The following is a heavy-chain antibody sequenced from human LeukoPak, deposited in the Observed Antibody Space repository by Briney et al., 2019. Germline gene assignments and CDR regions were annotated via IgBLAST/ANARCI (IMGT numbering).Heavy chain of an antibody. V-gene: IGHV4-59*11. D-gene: IGHD3-10*01. CDR2: INYSGTT. J-gene: IGHJ4*02. CDR3: ARGPEGSGSYMCDY. CDR1: GGSFSSHH. Sequence: SETLSLTCTVSGGSFSSHHWSWIRQPPGKGLEWIGHINYSGTTNYNPSLKSRVIMSVDTSKNQFSLRLTSVTAADTAVYYCARGPEGSGSYMCDYWGQGTLVTASS.